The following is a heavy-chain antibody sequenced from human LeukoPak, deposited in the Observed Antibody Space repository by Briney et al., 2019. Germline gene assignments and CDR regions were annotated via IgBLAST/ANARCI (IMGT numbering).Heavy chain of an antibody. Sequence: SQPLSLTCTVSGGSIKSVDYYWSWIRQPAGKGLEWIGRIYASGSTNYNPSLKSRVTISVDASTNQFSLRLTSVPAADPAVYYCARTFYSNYNGPSVWGQGTLVTVSS. V-gene: IGHV4-61*02. CDR1: GGSIKSVDYY. J-gene: IGHJ4*02. CDR2: IYASGST. D-gene: IGHD2-8*01. CDR3: ARTFYSNYNGPSV.